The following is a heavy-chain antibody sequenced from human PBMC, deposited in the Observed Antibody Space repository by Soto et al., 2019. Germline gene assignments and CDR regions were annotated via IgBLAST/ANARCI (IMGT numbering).Heavy chain of an antibody. J-gene: IGHJ5*02. CDR3: ARVITLKGVRWFDP. CDR2: IYYSGST. V-gene: IGHV4-59*01. D-gene: IGHD3-22*01. Sequence: PSETLSLTCTVSGGSISSYYWSWIRQPPGKGLEWIGYIYYSGSTNYNPSLKSRVTISVDTSKNQFSLKLSSVTAADTAVYYCARVITLKGVRWFDPWGQGTLVTVSS. CDR1: GGSISSYY.